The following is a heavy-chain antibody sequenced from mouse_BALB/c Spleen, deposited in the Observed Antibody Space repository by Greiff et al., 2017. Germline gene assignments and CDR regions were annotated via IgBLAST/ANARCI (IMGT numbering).Heavy chain of an antibody. CDR3: AREEEWSYYLDY. D-gene: IGHD1-1*02. V-gene: IGHV5-17*02. CDR2: ISSGSSTI. J-gene: IGHJ2*01. CDR1: GFTFSSFG. Sequence: EVKLMESGGGLVQPGGSRKLSCAASGFTFSSFGMHWVRQAPEKGLEWVAYISSGSSTIYYADTVKGRFTISRDNPKNTLFLQMTSLRSEDTAMYYCAREEEWSYYLDYWGQGTTLTVSS.